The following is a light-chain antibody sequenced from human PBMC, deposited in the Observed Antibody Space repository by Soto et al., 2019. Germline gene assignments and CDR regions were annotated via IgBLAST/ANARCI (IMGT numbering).Light chain of an antibody. J-gene: IGKJ1*01. CDR3: HQYLTNSWT. CDR2: WAS. CDR1: QSALYSSNNKNY. Sequence: ILITQSTGSLSVSLSERAISSCKSSQSALYSSNNKNYLAWYQQKPGQSPKLLIYWASIRESGVPDRFSGSGSGTDFTLTISNLQAEDVAVYYCHQYLTNSWTFGQGTKVDIK. V-gene: IGKV4-1*01.